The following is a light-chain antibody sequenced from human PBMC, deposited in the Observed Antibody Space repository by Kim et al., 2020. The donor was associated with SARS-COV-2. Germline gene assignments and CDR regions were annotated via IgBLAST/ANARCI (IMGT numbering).Light chain of an antibody. Sequence: ASVGNSHTIYCRANHSVENWLAWYQQKPGQVPKLLIEKSSHLQSGVPMRFSGSGFGADFTLTITPLQPSDFATYDCQQYHTHSTFGQGTKVDIK. CDR2: KSS. V-gene: IGKV1-5*03. J-gene: IGKJ1*01. CDR1: HSVENW. CDR3: QQYHTHST.